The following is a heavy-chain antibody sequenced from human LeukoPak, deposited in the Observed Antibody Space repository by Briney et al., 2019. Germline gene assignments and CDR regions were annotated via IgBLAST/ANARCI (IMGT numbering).Heavy chain of an antibody. CDR2: ISYDGSNK. V-gene: IGHV3-30*18. CDR1: GFTFSSYG. J-gene: IGHJ4*02. D-gene: IGHD3-22*01. CDR3: AKADLVFNYYDSSGYYYPGYYFDY. Sequence: PGRSLRLSCAASGFTFSSYGMHWVRQAPGKGLEWAAVISYDGSNKYYADSVKGRFTISRDNSKNTLYLQMNSLRAEDTAVYYCAKADLVFNYYDSSGYYYPGYYFDYWGQGTLVTVSS.